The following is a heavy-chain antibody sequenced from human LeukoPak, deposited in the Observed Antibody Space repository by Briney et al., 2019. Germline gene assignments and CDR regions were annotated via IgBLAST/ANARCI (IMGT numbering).Heavy chain of an antibody. J-gene: IGHJ6*02. D-gene: IGHD5-24*01. CDR3: ARSRRDNYYYYYGIDY. CDR1: GFTFSSYE. CDR2: ISSSDTTI. V-gene: IGHV3-48*03. Sequence: GGALRLSCAASGFTFSSYEMTWVRQAPEKGLEWVSNISSSDTTIHYADSVKGRFTISRDKARNSLYLQMNSLRDEDTAVYYCARSRRDNYYYYYGIDYWGQGATVTVSS.